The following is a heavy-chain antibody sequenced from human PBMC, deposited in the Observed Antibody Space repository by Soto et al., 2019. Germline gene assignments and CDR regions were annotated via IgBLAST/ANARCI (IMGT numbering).Heavy chain of an antibody. D-gene: IGHD4-17*01. CDR2: MNPNSGNT. J-gene: IGHJ4*02. Sequence: QVQLVQSGAEVKKSGASVKVSCKASGYTFTSHDINWVRQATGQGLEWMGWMNPNSGNTGYAQKFQGRVTMTRNTSIRTAYLELSSVRSEHTAVSYCARGDYGDNAPFDYLGQGTLCNSSS. V-gene: IGHV1-8*01. CDR1: GYTFTSHD. CDR3: ARGDYGDNAPFDY.